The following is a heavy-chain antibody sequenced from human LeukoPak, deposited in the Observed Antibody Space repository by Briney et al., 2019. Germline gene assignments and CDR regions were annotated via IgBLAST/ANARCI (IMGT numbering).Heavy chain of an antibody. V-gene: IGHV4-31*03. J-gene: IGHJ3*02. CDR1: GGSISSGGYY. D-gene: IGHD6-19*01. CDR3: ARAACGWYNLGAFDI. CDR2: IYYSGST. Sequence: SETLSLTCTVSGGSISSGGYYWSWIRQHPGKGLEWVGYIYYSGSTYYNPSLKSRVTISVGTSKNQFSLKLSSVTAADTAVYYCARAACGWYNLGAFDIWGQGTMVTVSS.